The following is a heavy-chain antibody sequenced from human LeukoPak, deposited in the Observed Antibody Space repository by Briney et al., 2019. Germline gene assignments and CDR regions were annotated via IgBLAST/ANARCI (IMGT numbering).Heavy chain of an antibody. CDR1: GFTFISYW. CDR3: AKDISGSWSIDY. Sequence: GGSLRLSCAASGFTFISYWMSWVRQAPGKWLEWVAFIRYDGSNKYYADSVKGRFTISRDNSKNTLYLQMNSLRAEDTAVYYCAKDISGSWSIDYWGQGTLVTVSS. D-gene: IGHD6-13*01. CDR2: IRYDGSNK. J-gene: IGHJ4*02. V-gene: IGHV3-30*02.